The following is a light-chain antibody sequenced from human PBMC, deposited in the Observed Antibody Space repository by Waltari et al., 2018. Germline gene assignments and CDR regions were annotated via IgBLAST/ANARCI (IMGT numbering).Light chain of an antibody. V-gene: IGLV3-21*02. CDR2: DDS. CDR1: NIGSKS. J-gene: IGLJ2*01. Sequence: SYVLTPPPSVSVAPGQTARITCGGNNIGSKSVHWYQQKPGQAPVLVVYDDSDRPSGIPELFSGANSGNTATLTISRVEAGDEADYYCQVWDSSSDHVVFGGGTKLTVL. CDR3: QVWDSSSDHVV.